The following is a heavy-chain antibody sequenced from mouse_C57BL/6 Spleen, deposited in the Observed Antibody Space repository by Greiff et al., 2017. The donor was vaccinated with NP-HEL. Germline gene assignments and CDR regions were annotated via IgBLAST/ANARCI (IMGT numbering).Heavy chain of an antibody. Sequence: QVQLQQPGAELVMPGASVKLSCKASGYTFTSYWMHWVKQRPGQGLEWIGEIDPSDSYTTYNQKFKGKSTLTVDKSSSPAYMQLSSLTSEDAAVYYCARGGYVGYFLFAYWGQGTLVTVSA. D-gene: IGHD2-3*01. CDR3: ARGGYVGYFLFAY. J-gene: IGHJ3*01. V-gene: IGHV1-69*01. CDR2: IDPSDSYT. CDR1: GYTFTSYW.